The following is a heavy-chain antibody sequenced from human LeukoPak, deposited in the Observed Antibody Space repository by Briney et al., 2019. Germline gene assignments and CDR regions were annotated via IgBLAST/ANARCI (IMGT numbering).Heavy chain of an antibody. CDR1: GFTFSSYE. CDR3: ARGGYYGSGSFGDY. V-gene: IGHV3-48*03. D-gene: IGHD3-10*01. Sequence: RGSLRLSCAASGFTFSSYEMNWVRQAPGKGLEWVSYISSSGSTICYADSVKGRFTISRDNAKNSLYLQMNSLRAEDTAVYYCARGGYYGSGSFGDYWGQGTLVTVSS. J-gene: IGHJ4*02. CDR2: ISSSGSTI.